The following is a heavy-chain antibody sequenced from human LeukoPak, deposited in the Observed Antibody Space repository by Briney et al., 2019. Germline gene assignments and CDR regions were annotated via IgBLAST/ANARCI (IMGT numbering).Heavy chain of an antibody. CDR3: ARREGRICSGSSCYFSL. V-gene: IGHV3-23*01. J-gene: IGHJ4*02. CDR1: GFTFSDYY. D-gene: IGHD2-2*01. Sequence: PGGSLRLSCAASGFTFSDYYMSWVRQAPGKGLEWVSSITGSGGSTSYADSVKGRFTISRDNSENTLYLQMNSLRAEDTAVYYCARREGRICSGSSCYFSLWGQGSLVTVSS. CDR2: ITGSGGST.